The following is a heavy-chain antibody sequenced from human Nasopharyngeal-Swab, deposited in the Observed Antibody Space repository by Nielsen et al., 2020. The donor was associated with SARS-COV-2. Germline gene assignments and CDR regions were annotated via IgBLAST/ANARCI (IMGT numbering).Heavy chain of an antibody. D-gene: IGHD1-26*01. V-gene: IGHV3-48*03. CDR3: ARGAVGAKGDY. Sequence: GGSLRLSCAASGFTFSSYEMNWVRQAPGKGLEWVSYISSSGSTRYYADSVKGRFTISRDNAKNSLYLQMNSLRAEDTAVYYCARGAVGAKGDYWGQGTLVTVSS. CDR2: ISSSGSTR. CDR1: GFTFSSYE. J-gene: IGHJ4*02.